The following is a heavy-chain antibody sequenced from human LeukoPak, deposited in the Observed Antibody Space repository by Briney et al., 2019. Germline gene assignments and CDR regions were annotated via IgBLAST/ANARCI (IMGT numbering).Heavy chain of an antibody. CDR3: ARQKEHYDFWSGYYTSGYYYGMDV. CDR1: GYSFTSYW. J-gene: IGHJ6*01. CDR2: IYPCDSDT. Sequence: GESLKISYKGSGYSFTSYWIGWVRQMPGKGLWWMGIIYPCDSDTSYSPSFQGHTTTSADKSISTAYLQWSSLKASDTAMYYCARQKEHYDFWSGYYTSGYYYGMDVWGQGTTVSVSS. D-gene: IGHD3-3*01. V-gene: IGHV5-51*01.